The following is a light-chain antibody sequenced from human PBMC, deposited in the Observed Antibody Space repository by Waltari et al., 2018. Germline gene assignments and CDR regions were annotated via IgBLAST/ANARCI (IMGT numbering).Light chain of an antibody. Sequence: DIVMTQSPDSLAVSLGERATIHCKSSQSVLYSSSNKNYLAWYQQKPGQPPKLLIYWASTRESGVPDRFSGSRSGTDFTLTISSLQAEDVAVYYCQQYYSFPQTFGQGTKVEIK. CDR3: QQYYSFPQT. V-gene: IGKV4-1*01. J-gene: IGKJ1*01. CDR2: WAS. CDR1: QSVLYSSSNKNY.